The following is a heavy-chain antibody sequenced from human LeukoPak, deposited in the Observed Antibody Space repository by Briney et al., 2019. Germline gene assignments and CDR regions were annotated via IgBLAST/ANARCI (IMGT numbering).Heavy chain of an antibody. CDR2: IRYDGSNK. Sequence: GGSLRLSCAASGFTFSSYGMHWVRQAPGKGLEWVAFIRYDGSNKYYADSAKGRFTISRDNSKDTLYLQMNSLRAEDTAVYYCAKGGSVVVPAAISYFQHWGQGTLVTVSS. V-gene: IGHV3-30*02. D-gene: IGHD2-2*01. J-gene: IGHJ1*01. CDR3: AKGGSVVVPAAISYFQH. CDR1: GFTFSSYG.